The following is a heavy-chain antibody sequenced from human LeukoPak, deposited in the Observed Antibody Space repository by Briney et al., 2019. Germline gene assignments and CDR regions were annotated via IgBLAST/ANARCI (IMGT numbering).Heavy chain of an antibody. D-gene: IGHD1-20*01. CDR3: ARDLPVGIITGPEDY. J-gene: IGHJ4*02. CDR2: IYYSGST. Sequence: SETLSLTCTVSGGSISSYYWGWIRQPPGKGLEWIGSIYYSGSTYYNPSLKSRVTISVDTSKNQFSLKLSSVTAADTAVYYCARDLPVGIITGPEDYWGQGTLVTVSS. CDR1: GGSISSYY. V-gene: IGHV4-39*07.